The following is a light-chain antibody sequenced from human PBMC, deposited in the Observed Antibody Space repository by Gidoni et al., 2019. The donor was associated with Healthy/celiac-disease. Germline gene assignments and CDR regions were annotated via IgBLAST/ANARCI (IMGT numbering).Light chain of an antibody. CDR1: QGISSY. CDR3: QQLNSYPRT. V-gene: IGKV1-9*01. J-gene: IGKJ1*01. Sequence: DIQLTQSPSFLSASVGDRVTITCRASQGISSYLAWYQQKPGKAPKLLIYAASILQSGVPSRFSGSGSGTEFTLTISSLQPEDFATYYCQQLNSYPRTFXQXTKVEIK. CDR2: AAS.